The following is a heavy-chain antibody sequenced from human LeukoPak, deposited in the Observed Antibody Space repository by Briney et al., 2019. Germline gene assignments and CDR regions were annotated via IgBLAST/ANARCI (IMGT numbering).Heavy chain of an antibody. CDR3: ARDWDSRNDYFDP. CDR2: INPNSGGT. D-gene: IGHD1-1*01. Sequence: ASMKVSCKASGYTFTGYYMHWVRQAPGQGLEWMGWINPNSGGTNYAQKFQGRVTMTRDTSISTAYMELSRLRSDDTAVYYCARDWDSRNDYFDPWGQGTLVIVSS. CDR1: GYTFTGYY. V-gene: IGHV1-2*02. J-gene: IGHJ4*02.